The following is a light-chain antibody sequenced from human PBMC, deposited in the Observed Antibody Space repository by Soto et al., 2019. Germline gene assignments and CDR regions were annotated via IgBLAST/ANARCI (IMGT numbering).Light chain of an antibody. J-gene: IGLJ1*01. CDR1: SSNIGSGYD. Sequence: QSVLTQPPSVSGAPGQRVTISCTGSSSNIGSGYDVHWYQQLPGTAPNLLIYDNNNRPSGVPDRFSGSKSATSASLAITGLQAEDEADYYCQSYDSSLSGFYVFGTGTKVTVL. CDR3: QSYDSSLSGFYV. V-gene: IGLV1-40*01. CDR2: DNN.